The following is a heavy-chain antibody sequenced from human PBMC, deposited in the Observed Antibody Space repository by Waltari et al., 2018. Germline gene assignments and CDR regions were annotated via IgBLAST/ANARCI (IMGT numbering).Heavy chain of an antibody. Sequence: QVQLQQWGAGLLKPSETLSLTCAVYGGSFRGYYWSWIRQPPGKGLEWIGEINHSGSTNYNPSLKSRVTISVDTSKNQFSLKLSSVTAADTAVYYCASSIYSGSYYFDYWGQGTLVTVSS. CDR1: GGSFRGYY. D-gene: IGHD1-26*01. CDR2: INHSGST. CDR3: ASSIYSGSYYFDY. J-gene: IGHJ4*02. V-gene: IGHV4-34*01.